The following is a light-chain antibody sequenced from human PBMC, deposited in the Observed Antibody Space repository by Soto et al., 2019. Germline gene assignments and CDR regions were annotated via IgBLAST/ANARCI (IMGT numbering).Light chain of an antibody. CDR1: QSVKSW. CDR3: QQYKTYSRT. J-gene: IGKJ1*01. Sequence: DIQMTQSPSTLSASVGDRVTISCRASQSVKSWLAWYQQKPGEAPKLLIYDGSTLTRGVPSRFSGSGSGTEFTLTISSLQPGDFATFYCQQYKTYSRTFGQGTKVEVK. V-gene: IGKV1-5*03. CDR2: DGS.